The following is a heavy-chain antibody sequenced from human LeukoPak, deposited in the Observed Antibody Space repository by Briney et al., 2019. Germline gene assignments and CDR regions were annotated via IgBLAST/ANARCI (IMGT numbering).Heavy chain of an antibody. Sequence: ASVKVSCKASGYTLTSYAMNWVRQAPGQGLEWMRWINTNTGNPTYTQGFTGRFVFSLDTSVSTAYLQISSLKAEDTAVYFCARAFQSLGGLSLPDYWGQGTLVTVSS. CDR2: INTNTGNP. J-gene: IGHJ4*02. CDR3: ARAFQSLGGLSLPDY. CDR1: GYTLTSYA. V-gene: IGHV7-4-1*02. D-gene: IGHD3-16*02.